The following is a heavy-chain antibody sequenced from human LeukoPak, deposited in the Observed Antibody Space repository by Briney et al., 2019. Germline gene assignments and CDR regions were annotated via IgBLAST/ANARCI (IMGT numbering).Heavy chain of an antibody. D-gene: IGHD2-2*01. CDR1: GFTFSSYG. Sequence: GGSLRLSCAASGFTFSSYGMSWVRQAPGKGLEWVSAISGSSSYIYYADSVKGRFTISRDNAKNSLYLQMNSPRAEDTAVYYCARAGYCSSTSCPSLIWGQGTMVTVSS. V-gene: IGHV3-21*01. J-gene: IGHJ3*02. CDR2: ISGSSSYI. CDR3: ARAGYCSSTSCPSLI.